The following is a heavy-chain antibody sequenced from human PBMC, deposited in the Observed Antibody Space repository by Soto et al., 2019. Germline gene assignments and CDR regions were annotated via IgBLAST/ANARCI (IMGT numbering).Heavy chain of an antibody. CDR2: IYHSGST. CDR1: GGSISSSNW. CDR3: ARGGEGETWIQPAEIMGNWFDP. D-gene: IGHD5-18*01. Sequence: SETLSLTCAVSGGSISSSNWWSWVRQPPGKGLEWIGEIYHSGSTNYNPSLKSRVTISVDKSKNQFSLKLSSVTAADTAVYYCARGGEGETWIQPAEIMGNWFDPWGQGTLVTVSS. V-gene: IGHV4-4*02. J-gene: IGHJ5*02.